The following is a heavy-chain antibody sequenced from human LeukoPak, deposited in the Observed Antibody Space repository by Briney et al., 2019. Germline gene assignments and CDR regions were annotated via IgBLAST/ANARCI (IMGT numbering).Heavy chain of an antibody. D-gene: IGHD3-22*01. J-gene: IGHJ3*02. CDR3: ARDRYYYDTSGPPLDI. CDR2: IYTSGST. V-gene: IGHV4-4*07. Sequence: SETLSLTCTVSGDSIRSYYWSWIRQPAGKGLEWIGRIYTSGSTNYNPSLKSRVTMSVDTSKNQFSLRLSSVTAADTAVYYCARDRYYYDTSGPPLDIWGQGTMVTVSS. CDR1: GDSIRSYY.